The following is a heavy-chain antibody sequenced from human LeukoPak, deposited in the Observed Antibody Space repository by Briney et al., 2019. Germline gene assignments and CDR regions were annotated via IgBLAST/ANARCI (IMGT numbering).Heavy chain of an antibody. CDR3: ARVLTYYYDSSGYYYLGY. D-gene: IGHD3-22*01. CDR2: IIPIFGTA. CDR1: GGTFSSYG. Sequence: SVKVSCKASGGTFSSYGISWVRQAPGQGLEWMGGIIPIFGTANYAQKFQGRVTITADESTSTAYMELSSLRSEDTAVYYCARVLTYYYDSSGYYYLGYWGQGTLVTVSS. J-gene: IGHJ4*02. V-gene: IGHV1-69*13.